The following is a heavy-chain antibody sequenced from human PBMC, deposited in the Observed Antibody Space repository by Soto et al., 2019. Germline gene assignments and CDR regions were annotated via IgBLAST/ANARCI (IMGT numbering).Heavy chain of an antibody. CDR2: FDPEDGEK. D-gene: IGHD3-3*01. CDR3: ATVHRHSYDFWSGYQFDY. J-gene: IGHJ4*02. V-gene: IGHV1-24*01. CDR1: GYTLTELS. Sequence: ASVKVSCKVSGYTLTELSMDWGRQAPGKRGEWMGGFDPEDGEKTYAQKFQARVTMTEDTSTDTAYMELSSLRSEDTAVYYCATVHRHSYDFWSGYQFDYWGQGTLVTVSS.